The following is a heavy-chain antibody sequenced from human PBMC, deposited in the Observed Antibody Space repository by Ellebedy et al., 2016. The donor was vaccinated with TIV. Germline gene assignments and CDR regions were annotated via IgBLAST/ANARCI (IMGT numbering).Heavy chain of an antibody. J-gene: IGHJ5*02. Sequence: SETLSLTXTVSGGSISSGGYYWSWIRQHPGKGLEWIGYIYYSGSTYYNPSLKSRVTISVDTSKNQFSLKLSSVTAADTAVYYCARDRKESGSYYWFDPWGQGTLVTVSS. D-gene: IGHD1-26*01. V-gene: IGHV4-31*03. CDR2: IYYSGST. CDR3: ARDRKESGSYYWFDP. CDR1: GGSISSGGYY.